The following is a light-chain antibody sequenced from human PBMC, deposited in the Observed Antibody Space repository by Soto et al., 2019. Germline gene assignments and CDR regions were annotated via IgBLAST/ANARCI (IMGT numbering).Light chain of an antibody. CDR2: DTT. Sequence: QAVVTQEPSLTVSPGGTVTLTCGSGTGAVTTNLYPYWFQQKPGQAPRTLIYDTTYKHSWTPARFSGSLLGGKAALTLSGAQPEDEAEYYCSLSYSSGRVFGGGTKLTVL. J-gene: IGLJ3*02. CDR3: SLSYSSGRV. V-gene: IGLV7-46*01. CDR1: TGAVTTNLY.